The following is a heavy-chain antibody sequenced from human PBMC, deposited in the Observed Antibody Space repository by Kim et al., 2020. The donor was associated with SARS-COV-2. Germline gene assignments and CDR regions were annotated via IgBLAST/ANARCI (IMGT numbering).Heavy chain of an antibody. J-gene: IGHJ6*02. Sequence: GGSLRLSCAASGFTFSSYWMSWVRQAPGKGLEWVANIKQDGSEKYYVDSVKGRFTISRDNAKNSLYLQMNSLRAEDTAVYYCARDQDGMDVWGYGMDVWGQGTTVTVSS. CDR1: GFTFSSYW. V-gene: IGHV3-7*01. CDR3: ARDQDGMDVWGYGMDV. CDR2: IKQDGSEK. D-gene: IGHD3-16*01.